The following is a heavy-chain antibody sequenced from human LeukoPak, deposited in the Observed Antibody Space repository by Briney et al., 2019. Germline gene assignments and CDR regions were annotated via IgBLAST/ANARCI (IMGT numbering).Heavy chain of an antibody. Sequence: GGSLRLPCAASGFTFSSYAMGWVRQAPGKGLEWVSAISGSGGSTYYADSVKGRFTISRDNSRDTLYLQMNSLRAEDTAVYYCAKGYYDYVWGSYYFDYWGQGTLVTVSS. CDR3: AKGYYDYVWGSYYFDY. J-gene: IGHJ4*02. V-gene: IGHV3-23*01. CDR2: ISGSGGST. D-gene: IGHD3-16*01. CDR1: GFTFSSYA.